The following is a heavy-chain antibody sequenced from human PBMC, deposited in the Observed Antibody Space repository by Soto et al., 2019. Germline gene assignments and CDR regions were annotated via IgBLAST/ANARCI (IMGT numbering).Heavy chain of an antibody. V-gene: IGHV4-34*01. CDR2: INHSGST. D-gene: IGHD4-4*01. CDR1: GGSFSGYY. CDR3: ARGLRSVTTTYYYYGMDV. J-gene: IGHJ6*02. Sequence: PSEILSLTCAVYGGSFSGYYWSWIRQPPGKGLEWIGEINHSGSTNYNPSLKSRVTISVDTSKNQFSLKLSSVTAADTAVYYCARGLRSVTTTYYYYGMDVWGQGTTVTVSS.